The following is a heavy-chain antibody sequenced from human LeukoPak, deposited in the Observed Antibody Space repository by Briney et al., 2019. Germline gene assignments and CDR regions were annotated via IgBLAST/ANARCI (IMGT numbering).Heavy chain of an antibody. J-gene: IGHJ3*02. V-gene: IGHV3-66*01. D-gene: IGHD3-10*02. Sequence: GGSLRLSCVASGVTVSNHMSWVRQASGKGLEWVSVIDGGDSTYYADSVKCRFTISRDISKNMLYLQMNSLRAEDTAVYYCASCSYGRPLVNIWGQGTMVTLAS. CDR2: IDGGDST. CDR1: GVTVSNH. CDR3: ASCSYGRPLVNI.